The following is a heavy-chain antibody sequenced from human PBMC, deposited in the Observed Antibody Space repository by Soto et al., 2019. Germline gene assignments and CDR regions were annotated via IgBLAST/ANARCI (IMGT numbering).Heavy chain of an antibody. J-gene: IGHJ5*02. V-gene: IGHV4-30-2*01. CDR1: GGSISSGGYS. D-gene: IGHD2-2*01. CDR3: ARVPTP. CDR2: IYHSGST. Sequence: QLQLQESGSGLVKPSQTLSLTCAVSGGSISSGGYSWIWIRQPPGKGLEWIGYIYHSGSTYYNPSLRTRVILSVARSQSQVSRKLSSVTAADPAVYFCARVPTPWGQGTLVTVSS.